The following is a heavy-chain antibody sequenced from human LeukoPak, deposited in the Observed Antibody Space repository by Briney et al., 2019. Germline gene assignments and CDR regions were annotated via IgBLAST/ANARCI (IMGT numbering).Heavy chain of an antibody. Sequence: ASVKVSCKASGYTFTSYAMHWVRQAPGQRLEWMGWINAGNGNTKYSQEFQGRVTITRDTSASTAYMELSSLRSEDMAVYYCARRSSSWSALDYWGQGTLVTVSS. V-gene: IGHV1-3*03. CDR3: ARRSSSWSALDY. J-gene: IGHJ4*02. D-gene: IGHD6-13*01. CDR1: GYTFTSYA. CDR2: INAGNGNT.